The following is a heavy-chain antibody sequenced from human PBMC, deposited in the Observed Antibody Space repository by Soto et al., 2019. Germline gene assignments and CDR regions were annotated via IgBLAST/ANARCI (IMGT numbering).Heavy chain of an antibody. CDR1: GFTFSSYA. Sequence: QVQLVESGGGVVQPGRSLRFSCAASGFTFSSYAMHWVRQAPGKGLEWVAVISYDGSNKYYADSVKGRFTISRDNSKNTLYLQMNSLRAEDTAVYYCARDRMGGGMDVWGQGTTVTVSS. CDR3: ARDRMGGGMDV. V-gene: IGHV3-30-3*01. D-gene: IGHD2-8*01. J-gene: IGHJ6*02. CDR2: ISYDGSNK.